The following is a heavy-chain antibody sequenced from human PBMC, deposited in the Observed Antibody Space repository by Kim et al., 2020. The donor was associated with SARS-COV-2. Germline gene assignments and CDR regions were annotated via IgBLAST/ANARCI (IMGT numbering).Heavy chain of an antibody. D-gene: IGHD2-2*01. CDR1: GFTFSSYG. CDR2: ISYDGSNK. J-gene: IGHJ4*02. CDR3: AKGIVVVPAAYFDY. V-gene: IGHV3-30*18. Sequence: GSLRLSCAASGFTFSSYGMHWVRQAPGKGLEWVAVISYDGSNKYYADSVKGRFTISRDNSKNTLYLQMNSLRAEDTAVYYCAKGIVVVPAAYFDYWGQGTLVTVSS.